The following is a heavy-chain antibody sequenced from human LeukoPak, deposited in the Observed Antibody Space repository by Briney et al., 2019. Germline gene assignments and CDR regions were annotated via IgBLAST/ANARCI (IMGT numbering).Heavy chain of an antibody. CDR2: ISGSGGST. J-gene: IGHJ4*02. Sequence: GGSLRLSCAASGFTFSSYAMSWVRQAPGKGLEWVSAISGSGGSTYYADSVKGRFTISRDNSKNTLYLQMNSLRAEGTAIYYCASALGFLYNSYAPYFDYWGQGTLVTVSS. CDR1: GFTFSSYA. D-gene: IGHD4-11*01. V-gene: IGHV3-23*01. CDR3: ASALGFLYNSYAPYFDY.